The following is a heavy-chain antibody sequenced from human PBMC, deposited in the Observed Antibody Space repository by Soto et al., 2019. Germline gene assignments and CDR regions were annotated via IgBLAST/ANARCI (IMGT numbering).Heavy chain of an antibody. CDR3: ARGRGRAWTFDY. CDR1: GGSFSSGTYY. V-gene: IGHV4-30-4*08. D-gene: IGHD1-1*01. CDR2: IYYRGST. J-gene: IGHJ4*02. Sequence: QVQLLESGPGLVKPSPTLSLTCPVSGGSFSSGTYYRNWIRQHPGKGLERIGYIYYRGSTYYNPHLNRRLTLGVDTSKNLFALRLSAVAAADTAVYYCARGRGRAWTFDYWGQGTLVTVSS.